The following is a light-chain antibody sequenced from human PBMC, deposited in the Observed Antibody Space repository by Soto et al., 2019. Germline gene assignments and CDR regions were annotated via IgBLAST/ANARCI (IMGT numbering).Light chain of an antibody. J-gene: IGKJ1*01. Sequence: IVLTQSPGTLSLSPGEGATLSCRASQSVSSNYLAWYQQKPGQAPRLLIYGASSRATGIPDRFSGSGSGTDFTLTISRLEPEDFAVYYCQQYGSSPPWGTFDQGTKVEIK. CDR3: QQYGSSPPWGT. CDR2: GAS. V-gene: IGKV3-20*01. CDR1: QSVSSNY.